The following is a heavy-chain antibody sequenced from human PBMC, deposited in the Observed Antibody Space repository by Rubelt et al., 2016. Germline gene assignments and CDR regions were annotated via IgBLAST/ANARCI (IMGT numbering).Heavy chain of an antibody. CDR2: INPQRGGT. CDR3: ARGTVVVPSPTEPDTFDI. Sequence: QVQLVQSGAEVKKPGSSVKVSCKASGGTFTDYYAYWVRQAPGQGLEWMGWINPQRGGTNYAEKFQGRVTMTRDTSINTAYMELSSLRSDDTAVYFCARGTVVVPSPTEPDTFDIWGQGTMVTVSS. CDR1: GGTFTDYY. V-gene: IGHV1-2*02. D-gene: IGHD2-15*01. J-gene: IGHJ3*02.